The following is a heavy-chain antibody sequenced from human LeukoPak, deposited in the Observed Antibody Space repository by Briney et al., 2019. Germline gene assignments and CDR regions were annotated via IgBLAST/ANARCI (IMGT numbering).Heavy chain of an antibody. V-gene: IGHV3-30*02. CDR2: IRYDGSNK. J-gene: IGHJ4*02. D-gene: IGHD1-14*01. CDR1: GFTFSSYG. Sequence: GGSLRLSCAASGFTFSSYGMHWVRQAPGKGLEWVAFIRYDGSNKYYADSVKGRFTISRDNSKNTLYLQMNSPRAEDTAVYYCAKDPGVGGSSPEPQGYFDYWGQGTLVTVSS. CDR3: AKDPGVGGSSPEPQGYFDY.